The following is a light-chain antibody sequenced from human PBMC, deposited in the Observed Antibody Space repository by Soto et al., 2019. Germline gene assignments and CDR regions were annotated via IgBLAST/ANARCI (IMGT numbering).Light chain of an antibody. Sequence: QSVLTQAPSASETLGRRVTISCSGSTSKIGNNFVYWYQQLPGAAPRLVMYRNDKRPTGVPDRFSGSKSGTSASLAISGLRSEDEADYHCATWDDTLSGPVFGGGTNVTVL. CDR2: RND. V-gene: IGLV1-47*01. CDR3: ATWDDTLSGPV. J-gene: IGLJ2*01. CDR1: TSKIGNNF.